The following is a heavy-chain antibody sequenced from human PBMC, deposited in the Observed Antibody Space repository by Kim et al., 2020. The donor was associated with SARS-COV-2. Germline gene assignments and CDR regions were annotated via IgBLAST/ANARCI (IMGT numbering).Heavy chain of an antibody. CDR1: GYTFTGYY. V-gene: IGHV1-2*02. CDR2: INHNSGGT. Sequence: ASVKVSCKASGYTFTGYYMHWVRQAPGQGLEWMGWINHNSGGTNYAQKFQGRVTMTRDTSISTAYMELSRLRSDDTAVYYCAREGYDFWSDYETRGWFDPCGQGTLVTVSP. J-gene: IGHJ5*02. CDR3: AREGYDFWSDYETRGWFDP. D-gene: IGHD3-3*01.